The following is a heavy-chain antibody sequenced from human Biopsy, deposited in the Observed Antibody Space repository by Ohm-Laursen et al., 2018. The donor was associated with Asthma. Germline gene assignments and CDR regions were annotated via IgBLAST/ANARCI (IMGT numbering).Heavy chain of an antibody. CDR3: ARVFESSEWGPFYHFGLDV. Sequence: GSLRLSCAASGFSFSDYYMTWMRQAPGKGLEWVSSISSSGSTTYPAESVKGRFTISRDNAQKSLSLQMGSLRAEDTAIYYCARVFESSEWGPFYHFGLDVWGQGTTVAVSS. D-gene: IGHD6-25*01. V-gene: IGHV3-11*01. J-gene: IGHJ6*02. CDR2: ISSSGSTT. CDR1: GFSFSDYY.